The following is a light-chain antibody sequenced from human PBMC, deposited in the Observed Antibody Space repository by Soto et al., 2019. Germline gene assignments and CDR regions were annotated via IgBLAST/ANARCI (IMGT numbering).Light chain of an antibody. CDR2: GAS. J-gene: IGKJ2*01. CDR3: QQYYNWPPMYT. V-gene: IGKV3-15*01. CDR1: QSVSTN. Sequence: EMVMTQSPATLSVSPGERATLSCRASQSVSTNLAWYPHKPGQPPRLLFYGASTRATGIPARFSGSASGTEFTLTIGSLQSEDFAVYYCQQYYNWPPMYTFGQGTKLEIK.